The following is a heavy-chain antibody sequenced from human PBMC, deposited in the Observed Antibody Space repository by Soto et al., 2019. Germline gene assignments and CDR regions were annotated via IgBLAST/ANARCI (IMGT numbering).Heavy chain of an antibody. V-gene: IGHV4-34*01. Sequence: SETLSLTCAVYGGSFSGYYWSWIRQPPGKGLEWIGEINHSGSTNYNPSLKSRVTISVDTSKNQFSLKLSSVTAADTAVYYCARGEIAVAGEGYSYYYYGM. J-gene: IGHJ6*01. D-gene: IGHD6-19*01. CDR1: GGSFSGYY. CDR2: INHSGST. CDR3: ARGEIAVAGEGYSYYYYGM.